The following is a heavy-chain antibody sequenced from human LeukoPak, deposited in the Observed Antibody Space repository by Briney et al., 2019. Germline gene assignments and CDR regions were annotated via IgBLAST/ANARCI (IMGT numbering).Heavy chain of an antibody. D-gene: IGHD2-2*02. CDR2: IYYSGST. Sequence: PSETLSLTCTVCGGSIRSYYWSWLRQPPGKGLEWIGYIYYSGSTNYNPSLKSRVTISVDTSKNQFSLKLSSVTAADTAVYYCARALGYCSSTSCYRGYYYGMAVWGQGTTVTVSS. CDR1: GGSIRSYY. V-gene: IGHV4-59*01. J-gene: IGHJ6*02. CDR3: ARALGYCSSTSCYRGYYYGMAV.